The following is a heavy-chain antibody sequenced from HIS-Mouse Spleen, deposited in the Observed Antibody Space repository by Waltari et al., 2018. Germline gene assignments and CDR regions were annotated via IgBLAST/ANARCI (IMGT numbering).Heavy chain of an antibody. V-gene: IGHV4-39*07. CDR3: AREIPYSSSWYDWYFDL. Sequence: QLQLQESGPGLVKPSETLSLTCTVSGGSISSSSYYWGWIRQPTGKGREWMGSIYYGGSTYYNPSLKSRVTISVDTSKNQFSLKLSSVTAADTAVYYCAREIPYSSSWYDWYFDLWGRGTLVTVSS. D-gene: IGHD6-13*01. CDR1: GGSISSSSYY. CDR2: IYYGGST. J-gene: IGHJ2*01.